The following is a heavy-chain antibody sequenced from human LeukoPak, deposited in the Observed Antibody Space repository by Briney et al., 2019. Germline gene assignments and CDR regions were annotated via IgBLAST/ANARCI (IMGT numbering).Heavy chain of an antibody. CDR1: GGSVNSDSFY. CDR3: VRETATSYYDSAGYYRQTEVFDV. V-gene: IGHV4-61*01. D-gene: IGHD3-22*01. J-gene: IGHJ3*01. Sequence: PSQTLSLTCSVSGGSVNSDSFYWTWIRQPPGEGLEWIGYVYYSGRANYNPTHKSRVTISVDTSKNQFSLRLNSVTAADTALYYCVRETATSYYDSAGYYRQTEVFDVWGQGTKVTVSS. CDR2: VYYSGRA.